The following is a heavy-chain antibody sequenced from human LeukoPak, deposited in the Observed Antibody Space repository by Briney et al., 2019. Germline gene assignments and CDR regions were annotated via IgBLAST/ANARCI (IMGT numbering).Heavy chain of an antibody. CDR3: ATSRVFDY. CDR2: INSASDNI. J-gene: IGHJ4*02. V-gene: IGHV3-11*04. CDR1: GFTFSDYF. Sequence: GGSLRLSCVASGFTFSDYFMSWIRQAPGKGLEWLSFINSASDNIYYAVSVRGRFTISRDNAKKTLYLEMNSLRMEDTAIYYCATSRVFDYWGQGTLVTVSS.